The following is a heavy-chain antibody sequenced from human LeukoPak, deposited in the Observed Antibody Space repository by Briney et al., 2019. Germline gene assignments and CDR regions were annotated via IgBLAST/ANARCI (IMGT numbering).Heavy chain of an antibody. CDR1: GYSFTNYW. D-gene: IGHD3-9*01. J-gene: IGHJ4*02. V-gene: IGHV5-51*01. CDR3: ARYDYDILTGYYNQFDY. CDR2: IYAGDSEI. Sequence: GESLKISCKGSGYSFTNYWIAWVRQMPGKGLEWMGVIYAGDSEIRYSPSFQGQVTISADKSISTAYLQWSSLKASDTAMYYCARYDYDILTGYYNQFDYWGQGTLVTVSS.